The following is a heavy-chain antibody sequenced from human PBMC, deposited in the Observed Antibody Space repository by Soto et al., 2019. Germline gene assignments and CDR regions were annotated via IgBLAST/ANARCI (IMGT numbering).Heavy chain of an antibody. Sequence: QVQLQESGPGLVEPSGTLSLTCAVSGGSISSGNWWSWVRQPPGKGLEWIGEIFRTGSTNYNPSRKSRVTISVDTSNNQFSLKVSSVTAADTAVYYCAREGRGAYNYAYWGQGTLVTVSS. D-gene: IGHD5-12*01. CDR2: IFRTGST. V-gene: IGHV4-4*02. CDR1: GGSISSGNW. CDR3: AREGRGAYNYAY. J-gene: IGHJ4*02.